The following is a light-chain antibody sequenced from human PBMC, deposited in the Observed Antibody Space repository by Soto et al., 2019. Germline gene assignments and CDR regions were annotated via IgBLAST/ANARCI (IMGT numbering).Light chain of an antibody. J-gene: IGKJ5*01. CDR2: GAS. Sequence: EVVIVQSPAALSVSLGERPTLSYRASQSVRINLAWYQQKPGQAPRLLIYGASNRKIGIPARFSGSGSGTEFTLTISSLETEDFAVDYCQQYNNWTITFGQGTRLEIK. CDR1: QSVRIN. V-gene: IGKV3-15*01. CDR3: QQYNNWTIT.